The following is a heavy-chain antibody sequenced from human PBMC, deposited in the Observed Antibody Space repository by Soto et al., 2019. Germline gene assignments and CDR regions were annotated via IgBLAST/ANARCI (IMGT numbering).Heavy chain of an antibody. CDR3: ARNLYYYDSSGYSPDNWFDP. Sequence: NPSETLSLTCTVSGGSISSFFWSGIRQPTGKGLEWIGYIHYSGSTNYNPSLKSRVTISVDTSKNQFSLKLSSVTAADTAVYYCARNLYYYDSSGYSPDNWFDPWGQGTLVTVSS. J-gene: IGHJ5*02. D-gene: IGHD3-22*01. CDR1: GGSISSFF. V-gene: IGHV4-59*12. CDR2: IHYSGST.